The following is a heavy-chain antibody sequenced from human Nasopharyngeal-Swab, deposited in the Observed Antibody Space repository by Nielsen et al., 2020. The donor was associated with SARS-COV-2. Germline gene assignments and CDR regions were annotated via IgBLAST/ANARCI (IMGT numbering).Heavy chain of an antibody. CDR1: GFTFSTYW. J-gene: IGHJ6*02. V-gene: IGHV3-7*01. D-gene: IGHD6-13*01. CDR2: IKQDGRET. Sequence: GESLKISCAASGFTFSTYWMSWVRQAPGNGLEWVANIKQDGRETYYVGSVRGRFTISRDNADNSLYLQMNSLRAEDTALYYCARDLGYVSPGGYFYYQGMDVWGPGTTVTVPS. CDR3: ARDLGYVSPGGYFYYQGMDV.